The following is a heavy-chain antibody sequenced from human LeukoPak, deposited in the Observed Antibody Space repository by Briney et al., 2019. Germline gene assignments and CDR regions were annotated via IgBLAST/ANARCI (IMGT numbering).Heavy chain of an antibody. CDR1: GYTFTGYY. Sequence: ASVKVSCKASGYTFTGYYMHWVRQAPGQGPEWMGVISPSGGSTTYAQKFQGRVTMTRNTSISTAYMELSRLRSDDTAVYYCARAYCSSTSCLNWFDPWGQGTLVTVSS. V-gene: IGHV1-46*01. CDR3: ARAYCSSTSCLNWFDP. CDR2: ISPSGGST. D-gene: IGHD2-2*01. J-gene: IGHJ5*02.